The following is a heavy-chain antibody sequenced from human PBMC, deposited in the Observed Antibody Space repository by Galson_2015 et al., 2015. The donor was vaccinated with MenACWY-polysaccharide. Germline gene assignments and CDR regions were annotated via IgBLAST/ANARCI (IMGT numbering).Heavy chain of an antibody. Sequence: SLRLSCAASGFTFSGFWMSWVRQAPGKGLEWVANIKQDGSEKYYVDSVKGRFTISRDNAKNSLYLQMNSLRAEDTAVYYCARYRDSSGRRFDYWAREPWSPSPQ. CDR1: GFTFSGFW. CDR2: IKQDGSEK. D-gene: IGHD6-19*01. CDR3: ARYRDSSGRRFDY. J-gene: IGHJ4*02. V-gene: IGHV3-7*01.